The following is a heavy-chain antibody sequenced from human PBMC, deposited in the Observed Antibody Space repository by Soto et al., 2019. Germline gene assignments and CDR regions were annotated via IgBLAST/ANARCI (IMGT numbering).Heavy chain of an antibody. Sequence: QVQLVQSGAEVQKPGSSVKVSCKASGGTFSSYAISWVRQAPGQGLEWMGGIIPIFGTANYAQKFQGRVTITADESTSTAYMELSSLRSEDTAVYYCARVEVRRWSTSRWDFDYWGQGTLVTVSS. D-gene: IGHD2-2*01. CDR3: ARVEVRRWSTSRWDFDY. CDR2: IIPIFGTA. V-gene: IGHV1-69*01. J-gene: IGHJ4*02. CDR1: GGTFSSYA.